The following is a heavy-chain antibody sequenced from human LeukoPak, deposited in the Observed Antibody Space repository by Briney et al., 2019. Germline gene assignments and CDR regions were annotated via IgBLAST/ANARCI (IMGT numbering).Heavy chain of an antibody. J-gene: IGHJ4*02. CDR3: ARAPVTTSSIAMANVFDY. V-gene: IGHV4-59*01. D-gene: IGHD4-17*01. Sequence: ASETLSLTCTVSGGSISNYDWSWIRQPPGKGLEWIGYIYYSGSTNYNPSLRGRVTISVDTSKKQFSLKLSSVTAADTAVYYRARAPVTTSSIAMANVFDYWGQGTLVTVSS. CDR1: GGSISNYD. CDR2: IYYSGST.